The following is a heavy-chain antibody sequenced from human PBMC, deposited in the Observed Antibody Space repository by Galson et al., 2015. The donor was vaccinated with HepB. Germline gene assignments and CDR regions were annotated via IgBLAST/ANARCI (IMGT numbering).Heavy chain of an antibody. D-gene: IGHD4-11*01. CDR1: GDSVSSNSAT. J-gene: IGHJ2*01. CDR3: TREDYYFDL. V-gene: IGHV6-1*01. CDR2: TYYRSKWYN. Sequence: CAISGDSVSSNSATWNWIRQSPSGGLEWLGRTYYRSKWYNDYAVSVKSRITIYPDTSKNQFSLQLNSVTPEDTAVYYCTREDYYFDLWGRGTLVTVSS.